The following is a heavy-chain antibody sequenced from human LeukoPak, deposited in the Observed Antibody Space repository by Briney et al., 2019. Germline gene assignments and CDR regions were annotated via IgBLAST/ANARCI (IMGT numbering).Heavy chain of an antibody. V-gene: IGHV1-46*01. CDR2: INTSGGTT. D-gene: IGHD3-22*01. CDR1: GYIFTSYS. Sequence: ASVKVSCKVSGYIFTSYSMHWVRRAPGQGLEWMGIINTSGGTTNYAQKFQGRVTMTRDTSTSTVYMDLSSLRSEDTAMYYCARDRSHRYYHSTGYAFDYWGQGTLVTVSS. J-gene: IGHJ4*02. CDR3: ARDRSHRYYHSTGYAFDY.